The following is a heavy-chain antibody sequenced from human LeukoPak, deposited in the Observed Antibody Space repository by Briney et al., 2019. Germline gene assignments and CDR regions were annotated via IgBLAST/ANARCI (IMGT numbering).Heavy chain of an antibody. Sequence: LGGSLRLSCAASGFTFSSYWMSGVRQAPGKGLEWVANINQDGSEKYYVDPVKGRFTISRDNAKNSLYLQMNSLRAEDTAVYYCARDADTSSRYSRFDYWGQGTLVTVSS. J-gene: IGHJ4*02. CDR1: GFTFSSYW. D-gene: IGHD3-22*01. CDR2: INQDGSEK. V-gene: IGHV3-7*01. CDR3: ARDADTSSRYSRFDY.